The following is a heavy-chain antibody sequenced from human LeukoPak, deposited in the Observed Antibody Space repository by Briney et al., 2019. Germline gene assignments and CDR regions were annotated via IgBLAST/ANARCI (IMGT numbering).Heavy chain of an antibody. Sequence: GVSLKISCKGSGYSFISYWISWVRQIPGKGLEWMGRLDPSDSYTNYSPSFQGHVTISADKSISTAYLQWSSLKASDTAMYYCARHQCSGGSCYSYYWGQGTLVTVSS. CDR2: LDPSDSYT. D-gene: IGHD2-15*01. J-gene: IGHJ4*02. CDR3: ARHQCSGGSCYSYY. V-gene: IGHV5-10-1*01. CDR1: GYSFISYW.